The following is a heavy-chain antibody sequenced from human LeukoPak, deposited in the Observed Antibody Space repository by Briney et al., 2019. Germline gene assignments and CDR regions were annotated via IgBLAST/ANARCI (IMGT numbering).Heavy chain of an antibody. CDR2: ISSSGSTI. D-gene: IGHD1-26*01. CDR3: AKDIEGAEGA. V-gene: IGHV3-48*03. J-gene: IGHJ5*02. Sequence: GGSLRLSCAASGFTFSSYEMNWVRQAPGKGLEWVSYISSSGSTIYYADSVKGRFTISRDNSKNTLYLQMNSLRAEDTAVYYCAKDIEGAEGALGQGTLVTVSS. CDR1: GFTFSSYE.